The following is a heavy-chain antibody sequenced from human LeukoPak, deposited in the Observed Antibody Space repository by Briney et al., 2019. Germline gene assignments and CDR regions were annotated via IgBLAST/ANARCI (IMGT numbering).Heavy chain of an antibody. Sequence: SETLSLTCTVSGGSISSSSYYWGWIRQPPGKGLEWFGSIYYSGSTYCNPSLKSRVTISVDTSKNQFSLKLSSVTAADTAVYYCATRLGYCSGGSCYPFDAFDIWGQGTMVTVSS. D-gene: IGHD2-15*01. V-gene: IGHV4-39*01. J-gene: IGHJ3*02. CDR2: IYYSGST. CDR3: ATRLGYCSGGSCYPFDAFDI. CDR1: GGSISSSSYY.